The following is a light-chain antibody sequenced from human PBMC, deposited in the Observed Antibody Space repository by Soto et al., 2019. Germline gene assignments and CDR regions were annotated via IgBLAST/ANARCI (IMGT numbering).Light chain of an antibody. Sequence: EIVMTQSPGTLSVSPGERATLSCWASQSVSSNLAWYQQKVGQAPRVLIYDASTRATGIPGRFSGSGSGTEFTLTISSLQSEDFAIYYCQQYNNWPETIGQGTKVEIK. CDR3: QQYNNWPET. J-gene: IGKJ1*01. V-gene: IGKV3-15*01. CDR1: QSVSSN. CDR2: DAS.